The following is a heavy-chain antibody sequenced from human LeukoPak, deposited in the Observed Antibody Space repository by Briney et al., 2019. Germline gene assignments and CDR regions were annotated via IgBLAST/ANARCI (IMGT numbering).Heavy chain of an antibody. J-gene: IGHJ4*02. CDR3: ARATTPALVVAGNY. CDR1: GFTFSNYW. V-gene: IGHV3-74*01. Sequence: GGSLRLSCVASGFTFSNYWMHWVRQAPGKGLVWVSRIHSDGSTTIYADSVKGRFTISRDNAKNTLYLQMNSLRAEDTAVYYCARATTPALVVAGNYWGQGILVTVSS. CDR2: IHSDGSTT. D-gene: IGHD6-19*01.